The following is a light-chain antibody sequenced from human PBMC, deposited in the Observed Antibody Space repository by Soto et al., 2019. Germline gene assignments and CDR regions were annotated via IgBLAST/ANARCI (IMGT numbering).Light chain of an antibody. CDR1: QGIRDE. Sequence: DIQMTQSPSSLSASVGDRVTVTCRASQGIRDELGWYQQKPGKPPKRLIYGAFNLQSGVPSRFSGRGSGTDFTLTISSLQPEDFATYYCLQHNKYPWTFGQGTKVEIK. J-gene: IGKJ1*01. V-gene: IGKV1-17*01. CDR3: LQHNKYPWT. CDR2: GAF.